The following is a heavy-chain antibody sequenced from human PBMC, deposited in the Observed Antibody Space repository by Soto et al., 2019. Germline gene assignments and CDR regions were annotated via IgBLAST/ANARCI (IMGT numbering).Heavy chain of an antibody. CDR2: IIPIFGTA. D-gene: IGHD3-3*01. CDR3: ARGQRITIFGVVRLANYGMDV. CDR1: GGTFSSYA. Sequence: ASVKVSCKASGGTFSSYAISWVRQAPGQGLEWMGGIIPIFGTANYAQKFQGRVTITADESTSTAYMELCSLRSEDTAVYYCARGQRITIFGVVRLANYGMDVWGQGTTVTVSS. J-gene: IGHJ6*02. V-gene: IGHV1-69*13.